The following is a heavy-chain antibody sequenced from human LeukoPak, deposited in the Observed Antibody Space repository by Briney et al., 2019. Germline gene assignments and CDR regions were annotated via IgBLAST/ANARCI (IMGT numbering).Heavy chain of an antibody. CDR2: IYPGDSDT. V-gene: IGHV5-51*01. D-gene: IGHD3-10*01. CDR1: GYSFPIYW. J-gene: IGHJ4*02. Sequence: GESPKISCKGSGYSFPIYWIAWVRQVPGKGLEWMGIIYPGDSDTRYSPSFQGQITISADKSISTAYLQWSSLKASDTAMYYCARRSTYGSGTNYLFDYWGQGTLVTVSS. CDR3: ARRSTYGSGTNYLFDY.